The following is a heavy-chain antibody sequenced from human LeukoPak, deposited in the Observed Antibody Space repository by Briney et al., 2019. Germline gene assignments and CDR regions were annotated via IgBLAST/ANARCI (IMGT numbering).Heavy chain of an antibody. CDR1: GYTFTGYY. J-gene: IGHJ4*02. CDR3: ARDLVQDDILTS. D-gene: IGHD3-9*01. CDR2: INPNSGGT. V-gene: IGHV1-2*02. Sequence: AASVKVSCKASGYTFTGYYMHWVRQAPGQGLERMGWINPNSGGTNYAQKFQGRVTMTRDTSISTAYMELSRLRSDDTAVYYCARDLVQDDILTSWGQGTLVTVSS.